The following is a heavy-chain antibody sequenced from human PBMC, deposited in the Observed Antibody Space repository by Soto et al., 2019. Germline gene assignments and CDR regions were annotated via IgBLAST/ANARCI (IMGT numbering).Heavy chain of an antibody. CDR1: GFNFYTYW. J-gene: IGHJ4*02. CDR2: INSDGSGT. Sequence: EVQLVESGGGLVQPGGSLRLSCAASGFNFYTYWMHWVRQAPGKGLVWVSRINSDGSGTSYADSVKGRFTISRDNAKNRLELQMSSVTAEDTAVCYCSTRRGDDLLDYWGQGSLVTVSS. D-gene: IGHD7-27*01. V-gene: IGHV3-74*01. CDR3: STRRGDDLLDY.